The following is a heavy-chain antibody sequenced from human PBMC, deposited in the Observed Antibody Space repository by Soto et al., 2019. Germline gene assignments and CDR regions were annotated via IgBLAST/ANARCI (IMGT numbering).Heavy chain of an antibody. V-gene: IGHV5-51*01. CDR1: GYRFTSYW. CDR2: IYPGDSDT. D-gene: IGHD2-2*01. J-gene: IGHJ6*02. Sequence: GESLKISCKGSGYRFTSYWIGWVRQMPGKGLEWMGIIYPGDSDTRYSPSFQGQVTISADKSISTAYLQWSSLKASDTAMYYCARRAYCSSTSCYEDVWGQGTTVTVSS. CDR3: ARRAYCSSTSCYEDV.